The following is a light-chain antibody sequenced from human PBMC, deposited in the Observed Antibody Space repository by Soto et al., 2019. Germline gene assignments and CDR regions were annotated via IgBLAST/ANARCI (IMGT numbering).Light chain of an antibody. Sequence: EIVLTQSPGTLSLSPGERATLSCRASKSVSSSYLAWYQQKPGQAPRLLIYGASSRATGIPDRFSRSGSRTDFPLTISILEHEDFAVYYCQQDARSPRTFGQGTKVAIK. CDR2: GAS. V-gene: IGKV3-20*01. CDR1: KSVSSSY. CDR3: QQDARSPRT. J-gene: IGKJ1*01.